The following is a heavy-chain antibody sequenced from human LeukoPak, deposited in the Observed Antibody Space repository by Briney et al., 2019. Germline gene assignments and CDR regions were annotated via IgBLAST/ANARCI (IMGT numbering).Heavy chain of an antibody. CDR1: GFSLSNARMG. V-gene: IGHV2-26*01. CDR2: IFSNDEK. Sequence: SGPTLVNPTETLTLTCTVSGFSLSNARMGVSWIRQTPGKALEWLAHIFSNDEKSYSTSLKSRLTISKDTSKSQVVLTMTNMDPVDTATYYCARIRALAVAGVDAFDIWGQGTMVTVSS. J-gene: IGHJ3*02. CDR3: ARIRALAVAGVDAFDI. D-gene: IGHD6-19*01.